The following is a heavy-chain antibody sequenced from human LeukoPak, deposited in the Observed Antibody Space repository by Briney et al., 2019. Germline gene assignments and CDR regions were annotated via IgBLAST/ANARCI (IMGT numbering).Heavy chain of an antibody. V-gene: IGHV1-2*02. Sequence: ASVKVSCKASGYSFTGYYLDWVRQAPGQGLEWMGWINPKSGGTNYAQKFPGRVTMTSDTSISTAYMELSSLRSDDTAIYYCARRVFSGWGYYFDYWGQGTLVNVSS. CDR2: INPKSGGT. D-gene: IGHD6-19*01. CDR1: GYSFTGYY. CDR3: ARRVFSGWGYYFDY. J-gene: IGHJ4*02.